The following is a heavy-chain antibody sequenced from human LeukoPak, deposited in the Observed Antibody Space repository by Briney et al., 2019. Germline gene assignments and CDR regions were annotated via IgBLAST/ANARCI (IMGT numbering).Heavy chain of an antibody. D-gene: IGHD6-19*01. CDR2: IFYTGTGST. CDR3: ARHAVYAGSGWAFDY. V-gene: IGHV4-59*08. CDR1: GGSISPYY. Sequence: KSSETLSLTCTVSGGSISPYYWSWIRQPPGKGLEWMGYIFYTGTGSTSHNPSLKSRVTISVDTSKNQFSLNLNSVTAADTAVYYCARHAVYAGSGWAFDYWGQGTLVTVSS. J-gene: IGHJ4*02.